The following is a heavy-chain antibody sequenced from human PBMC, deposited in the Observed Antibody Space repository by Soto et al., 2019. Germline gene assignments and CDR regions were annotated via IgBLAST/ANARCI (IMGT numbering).Heavy chain of an antibody. D-gene: IGHD2-8*01. CDR1: GFTFSNYW. Sequence: EVQLVESGGGLVQPGGSLRLSCAASGFTFSNYWIHWVRQAPGKGLVWVSRINSDGSNIEYADALKGRFTISRDNAKNTVYLQMNSLRAEDTAVYYCAGWKEGVFVPLDSWGQGTLVTVS. CDR2: INSDGSNI. CDR3: AGWKEGVFVPLDS. J-gene: IGHJ4*02. V-gene: IGHV3-74*01.